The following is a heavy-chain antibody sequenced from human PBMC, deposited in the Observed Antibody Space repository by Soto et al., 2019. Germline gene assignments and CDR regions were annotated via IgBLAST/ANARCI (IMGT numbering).Heavy chain of an antibody. CDR3: ARHRARNWFDP. CDR2: IYYSGFT. J-gene: IGHJ5*02. V-gene: IGHV4-39*01. D-gene: IGHD6-6*01. CDR1: GGSISSSSYY. Sequence: QLQLQESGPGLVKPSETLSLTCIVSGGSISSSSYYWGWIRQPPGKGLEWIGSIYYSGFTYYNPSLKSRVTISVDTSKNQFSLKLSSVTAADTAVFYCARHRARNWFDPWGQGTLVTVSS.